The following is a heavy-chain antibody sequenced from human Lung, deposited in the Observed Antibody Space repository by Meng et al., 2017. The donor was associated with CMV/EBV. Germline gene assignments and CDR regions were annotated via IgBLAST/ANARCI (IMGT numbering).Heavy chain of an antibody. V-gene: IGHV3-30-3*01. J-gene: IGHJ6*02. D-gene: IGHD6-6*01. Sequence: GGSLRLXCAASGFTFSSYAMHWVRQAPGKGLEWVAVISYDGSNKYYADSVKGRFTISRDNSKNTLYLQMNSLRAEDTAVYYCARDSGSSSFYYYYGMDVWGQGTTVXVSS. CDR2: ISYDGSNK. CDR1: GFTFSSYA. CDR3: ARDSGSSSFYYYYGMDV.